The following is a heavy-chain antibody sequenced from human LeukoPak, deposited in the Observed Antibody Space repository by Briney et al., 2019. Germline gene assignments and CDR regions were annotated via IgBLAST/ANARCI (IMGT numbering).Heavy chain of an antibody. J-gene: IGHJ4*02. Sequence: SGPTLVKPTQTLTLTCTFSGFSLSTSGVGVGWIRQPPGKALEWLALIYWDDDKRYSPSLKSRLTITKDTSKNQVVLTMTNMDPVDTATYYCAHVSTTDYYGSGANDYWGQGTLVTVSS. D-gene: IGHD3-10*01. CDR1: GFSLSTSGVG. CDR3: AHVSTTDYYGSGANDY. V-gene: IGHV2-5*02. CDR2: IYWDDDK.